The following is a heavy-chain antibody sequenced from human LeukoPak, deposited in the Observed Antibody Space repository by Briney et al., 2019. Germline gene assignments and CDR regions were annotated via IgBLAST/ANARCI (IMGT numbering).Heavy chain of an antibody. V-gene: IGHV3-43*01. D-gene: IGHD1-1*01. CDR1: GFTFDDYT. CDR2: ISWDGGST. CDR3: AKETEIGYYFDY. J-gene: IGHJ4*02. Sequence: PGGSLRLSCAASGFTFDDYTMHWVRQAPGKGLEWVSLISWDGGSTYYADSVKGRFTISRDNSKNSLYLQMNSLRTEDTALYYYAKETEIGYYFDYWGQGTLVTVSS.